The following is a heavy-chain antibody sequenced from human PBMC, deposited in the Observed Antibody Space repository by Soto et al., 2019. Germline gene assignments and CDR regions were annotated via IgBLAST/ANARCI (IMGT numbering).Heavy chain of an antibody. CDR3: ARDTFWYYYDSSCYSVPDAFDI. J-gene: IGHJ3*02. V-gene: IGHV1-18*01. Sequence: QVQLVQSGAEVKKPGASVKVSCKASGYTFTSYGISWVRQAPGQGLEWMGWISAYNGNTNYAQKLQGRVTMTTDTSTSTAYMELRSLRSDDTAVYYCARDTFWYYYDSSCYSVPDAFDIWCQGTMVTVSS. D-gene: IGHD3-22*01. CDR1: GYTFTSYG. CDR2: ISAYNGNT.